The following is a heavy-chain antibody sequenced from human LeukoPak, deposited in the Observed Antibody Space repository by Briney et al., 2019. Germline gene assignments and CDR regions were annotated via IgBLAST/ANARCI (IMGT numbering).Heavy chain of an antibody. CDR3: ARGGAVGATKVLDY. CDR1: GFTFSSYW. CDR2: IKQDGSEK. D-gene: IGHD1-26*01. J-gene: IGHJ4*02. V-gene: IGHV3-7*01. Sequence: GGSPRLSCAASGFTFSSYWMSWVRQAPGKGLERVANIKQDGSEKYYVDSVKGRFTISRDNAKNSLYLQMNSLRAEDTAVYYCARGGAVGATKVLDYWGQGTLVTVSS.